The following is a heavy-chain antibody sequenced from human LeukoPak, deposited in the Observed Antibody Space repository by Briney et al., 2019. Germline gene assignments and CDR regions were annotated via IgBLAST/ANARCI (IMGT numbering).Heavy chain of an antibody. CDR1: GGSISGHY. CDR3: ARDRGDYDFWSGYYLSAFDI. J-gene: IGHJ3*02. Sequence: PSETLSLTCTVSGGSISGHYWSWIRQPPGKGLEWIGYIYYSGSTNYNPSLKSRVTISVDTSKNQFSLKLSSVTAADTAVYYCARDRGDYDFWSGYYLSAFDIWGQGTMVTVSS. D-gene: IGHD3-3*01. V-gene: IGHV4-59*11. CDR2: IYYSGST.